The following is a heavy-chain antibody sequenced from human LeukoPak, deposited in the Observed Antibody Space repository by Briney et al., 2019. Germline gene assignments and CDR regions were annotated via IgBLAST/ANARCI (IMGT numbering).Heavy chain of an antibody. J-gene: IGHJ6*02. CDR2: ISYDGSNK. Sequence: GRSLRLSCAASGLTFSSYGMHWVRQAPGKGLEWVAVISYDGSNKYYADSVKGRFTISRDNPKNTLYLQMNSLRAEDTAVYYCAKDRWVLHYYYYGMDVWGQGTTVTVSS. CDR3: AKDRWVLHYYYYGMDV. D-gene: IGHD4-23*01. V-gene: IGHV3-30*18. CDR1: GLTFSSYG.